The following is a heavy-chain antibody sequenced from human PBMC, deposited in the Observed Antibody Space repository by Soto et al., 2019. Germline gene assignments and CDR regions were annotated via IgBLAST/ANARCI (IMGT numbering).Heavy chain of an antibody. D-gene: IGHD5-18*01. V-gene: IGHV1-18*01. CDR2: ISPYNGNT. CDR3: ARDQEDTAMVVTDY. CDR1: GYTFTSYG. J-gene: IGHJ4*02. Sequence: QVQLVQSGAEVKKPGASVKVSCKASGYTFTSYGISWVRQAPGQGLEWMGWISPYNGNTNYAQKLQGRGTMTTDTYTSTAYMELRSMRSDDTAVYYCARDQEDTAMVVTDYWGQGTLVTVSS.